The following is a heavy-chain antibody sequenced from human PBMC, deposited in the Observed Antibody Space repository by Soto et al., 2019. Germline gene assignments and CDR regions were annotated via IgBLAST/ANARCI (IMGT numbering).Heavy chain of an antibody. D-gene: IGHD6-19*01. J-gene: IGHJ5*02. Sequence: SETLSLTCAVSGGSISSSNWWSWVRQPPGKGLEWIGEIYHSGSTNYNPSLKSRVTISVDKSKNQFSLKLSSVTAADTAVYYCARGLAVADDNWFDPWGQGTLVTVSS. CDR3: ARGLAVADDNWFDP. CDR1: GGSISSSNW. CDR2: IYHSGST. V-gene: IGHV4-4*02.